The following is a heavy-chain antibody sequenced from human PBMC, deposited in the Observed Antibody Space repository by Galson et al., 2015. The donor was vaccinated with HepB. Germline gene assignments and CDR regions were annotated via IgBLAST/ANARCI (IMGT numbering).Heavy chain of an antibody. CDR2: INNDGSDT. Sequence: SLRLSCAASGFTFSPYWIHWVRQAPGKGLMWVSRINNDGSDTDYADFVKGRFTISRDNAKNTVYLQMNSLRAEDTAVYYCVRDAYIGAAGKLYDYWGQGTLVTVSS. J-gene: IGHJ4*02. V-gene: IGHV3-74*01. CDR3: VRDAYIGAAGKLYDY. CDR1: GFTFSPYW. D-gene: IGHD6-13*01.